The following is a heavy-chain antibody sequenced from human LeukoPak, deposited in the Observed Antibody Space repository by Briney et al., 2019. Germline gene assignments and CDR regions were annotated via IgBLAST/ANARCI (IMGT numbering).Heavy chain of an antibody. Sequence: SETLSLTCTVSGGSISSRSYYWGWIRQPPGKGLEWIGSIYYSGSTYYNPSLKSRVTISVDTSKNQFSLKLTSVTAADTAVYYCARRLAGTEDYWGQGTLVTVSS. CDR3: ARRLAGTEDY. V-gene: IGHV4-39*01. CDR2: IYYSGST. D-gene: IGHD6-13*01. CDR1: GGSISSRSYY. J-gene: IGHJ4*02.